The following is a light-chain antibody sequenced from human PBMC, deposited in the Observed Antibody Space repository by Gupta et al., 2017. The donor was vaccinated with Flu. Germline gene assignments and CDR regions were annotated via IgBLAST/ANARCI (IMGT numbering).Light chain of an antibody. CDR3: QQYNNWPET. Sequence: GERATLSCRASQSVSSNLAWYQQKPGQAPRLLIYGASTRATGIPARFSGSGSGTELTLTISSLQSEDFAVYYCQQYNNWPETFGQGTKLEIK. CDR2: GAS. V-gene: IGKV3-15*01. J-gene: IGKJ2*01. CDR1: QSVSSN.